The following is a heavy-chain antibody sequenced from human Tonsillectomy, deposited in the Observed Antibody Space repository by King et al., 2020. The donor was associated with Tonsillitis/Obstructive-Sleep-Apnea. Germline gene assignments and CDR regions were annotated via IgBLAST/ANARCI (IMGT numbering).Heavy chain of an antibody. CDR3: AREGSGGGSWAYNYFDP. CDR2: IVPIVGIA. Sequence: QLVQSGAEVKKPGSSVKVSCKASGGTFSSYAFSWVRQAPGQGLEWMGRIVPIVGIAQYPQKFAQNFQDRVTIIADKSTSTVYMEVSSLRSEDTAVYYCAREGSGGGSWAYNYFDPWGQGTLVTVSS. V-gene: IGHV1-69*09. J-gene: IGHJ5*02. CDR1: GGTFSSYA. D-gene: IGHD2-15*01.